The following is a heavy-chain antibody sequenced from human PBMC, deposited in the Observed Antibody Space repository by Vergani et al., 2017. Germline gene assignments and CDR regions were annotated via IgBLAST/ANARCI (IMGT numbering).Heavy chain of an antibody. V-gene: IGHV4-59*01. Sequence: QVQLQESGPGLVKPSETLSLNCTVSGGPISSYYWSWIRQPPGKGLEWIGYIYYSGSTNYNPSPKSRVTISVDTSKNQFSLKLSSVTAADTAVYYCARDLRWFDPWGQGTLVTVSS. J-gene: IGHJ5*02. CDR2: IYYSGST. CDR1: GGPISSYY. CDR3: ARDLRWFDP.